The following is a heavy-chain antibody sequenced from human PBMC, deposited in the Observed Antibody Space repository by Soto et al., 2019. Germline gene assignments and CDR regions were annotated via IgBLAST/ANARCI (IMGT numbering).Heavy chain of an antibody. J-gene: IGHJ4*02. V-gene: IGHV6-1*01. Sequence: PSQTLSLTCAISGDSVSSNSAAWNWIRQSPSRGLEWLGRTYYRSKWYNDYAVSVKSRITINPDTSKNQFSLQLNSVTPEGTAVYYCARDFSHIVVVPAAIRGYYFDYWGQGTLVTAPQ. CDR1: GDSVSSNSAA. D-gene: IGHD2-2*02. CDR3: ARDFSHIVVVPAAIRGYYFDY. CDR2: TYYRSKWYN.